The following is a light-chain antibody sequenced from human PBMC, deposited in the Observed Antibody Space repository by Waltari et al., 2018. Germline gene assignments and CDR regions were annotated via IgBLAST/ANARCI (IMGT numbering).Light chain of an antibody. CDR2: EVS. CDR3: ASYIDTTTVT. V-gene: IGLV2-18*02. J-gene: IGLJ2*01. CDR1: SNDVGRYNR. Sequence: QSALTQPPSVSGSPGQSVTIPCTGTSNDVGRYNRVSWYQQSPGTAPKLIIYEVSDRPSGVPLRCSGSKSGDTASLTISGLQAEDEADYYCASYIDTTTVTFGGGTKLTVL.